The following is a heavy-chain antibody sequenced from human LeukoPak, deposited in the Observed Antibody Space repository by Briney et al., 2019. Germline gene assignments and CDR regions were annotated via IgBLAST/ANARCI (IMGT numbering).Heavy chain of an antibody. J-gene: IGHJ4*02. Sequence: GGSLRLSCAASGFTFSNAWMSWVRQAPGKGLEWVGRIKSKTDGGATDYAAPVKGRFTISRDDSKNTLYLQMNSLKTEDTAVYYCTTDLYEWELPIDYWGQGTLVTVSS. V-gene: IGHV3-15*01. CDR2: IKSKTDGGAT. D-gene: IGHD1-26*01. CDR1: GFTFSNAW. CDR3: TTDLYEWELPIDY.